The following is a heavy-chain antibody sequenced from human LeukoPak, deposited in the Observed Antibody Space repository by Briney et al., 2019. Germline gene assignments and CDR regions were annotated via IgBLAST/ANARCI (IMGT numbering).Heavy chain of an antibody. CDR3: AKFWSGYYTD. J-gene: IGHJ4*02. CDR1: GDTFGTFS. Sequence: GASVKVSCKASGDTFGTFSFNWVRQAPSEGLEWLGGLTPLAGTPNYAQKFQGRLTISADKSTSTVYMELSRPTSEDTAVYFCAKFWSGYYTDWGQGTLVSVSS. V-gene: IGHV1-69*06. CDR2: LTPLAGTP. D-gene: IGHD3-3*01.